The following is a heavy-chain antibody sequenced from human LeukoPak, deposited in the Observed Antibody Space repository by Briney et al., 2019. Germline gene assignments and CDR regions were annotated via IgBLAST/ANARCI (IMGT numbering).Heavy chain of an antibody. J-gene: IGHJ3*02. CDR2: IYYSGST. D-gene: IGHD6-19*01. V-gene: IGHV4-39*07. CDR3: ASRIAVADAFDI. Sequence: SETLSLTCTVSGGSISSYYWGWIRQPPRKGLEWIGSIYYSGSTYYNPSLKSRVTISVDTSKNQFSLKLSSVTAADTAVYYCASRIAVADAFDIWGQGTMVTVSS. CDR1: GGSISSYY.